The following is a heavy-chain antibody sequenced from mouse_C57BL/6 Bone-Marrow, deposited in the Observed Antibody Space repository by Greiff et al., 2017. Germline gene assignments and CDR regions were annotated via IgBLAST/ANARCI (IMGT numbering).Heavy chain of an antibody. V-gene: IGHV1-81*01. J-gene: IGHJ3*01. CDR3: AREGDYYGPAWFAY. CDR1: GYTFTSYG. CDR2: IYPRSGNT. D-gene: IGHD1-1*01. Sequence: VQLQQSGAELARPGASVKLSCKASGYTFTSYGISWVKQRTGQGLEWIGEIYPRSGNTYYNEKFKGKATLTADKSSSTAYMELSSLTSEDSAVYFCAREGDYYGPAWFAYWGQGTLVTVSA.